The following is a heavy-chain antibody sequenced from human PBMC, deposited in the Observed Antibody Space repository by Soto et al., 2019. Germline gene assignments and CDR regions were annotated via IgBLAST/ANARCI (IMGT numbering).Heavy chain of an antibody. V-gene: IGHV3-23*01. CDR2: VSIGGST. D-gene: IGHD2-15*01. CDR1: GFTFSSYA. CDR3: AKRRGAGGHFDY. Sequence: DVQLLESGGGLVQPEGSLRLSCAASGFTFSSYAMGWVRQGPGKGLEWAAVVSIGGSTHYADSVRGRFTISRDNSKNTLYLQMNSLTAEDTAVYFCAKRRGAGGHFDYWGQGALVTVSS. J-gene: IGHJ4*02.